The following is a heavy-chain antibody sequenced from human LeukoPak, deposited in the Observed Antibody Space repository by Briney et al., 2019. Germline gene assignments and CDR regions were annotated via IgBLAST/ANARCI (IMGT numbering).Heavy chain of an antibody. CDR1: GFTLSSYW. J-gene: IGHJ4*02. Sequence: GGSLRLSCAASGFTLSSYWMSWVRQAPGKGLEWVANIKQDGSEKYYVDSVKGRFTISRDNAKNSLYLQINSLRAEDTAAYYCARAAFWSGYYHFDYWGQGTLVTVSS. CDR3: ARAAFWSGYYHFDY. D-gene: IGHD3-3*01. CDR2: IKQDGSEK. V-gene: IGHV3-7*03.